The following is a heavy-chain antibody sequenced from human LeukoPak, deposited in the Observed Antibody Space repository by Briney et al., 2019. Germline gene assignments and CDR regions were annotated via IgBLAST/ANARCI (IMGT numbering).Heavy chain of an antibody. CDR2: LYPGDSDA. J-gene: IGHJ3*02. D-gene: IGHD3-10*01. Sequence: GQSLKISCTGSGYSFTTYWIAWVRQMPGQGLEWMAILYPGDSDARYSPSFQGQVTISVDKSISTTYLRWSSLKASDTAMYYCARRGWGFGEPKRDHDTFDIWRQGTMVTVSS. V-gene: IGHV5-51*01. CDR3: ARRGWGFGEPKRDHDTFDI. CDR1: GYSFTTYW.